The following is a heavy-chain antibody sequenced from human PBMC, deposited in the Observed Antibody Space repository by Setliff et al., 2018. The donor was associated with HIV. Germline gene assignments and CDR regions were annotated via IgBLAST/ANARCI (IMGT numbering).Heavy chain of an antibody. CDR3: ARSYGYNVDY. Sequence: KASETLSLTCTVSGDSISSYYWTWIRQPPGKGLEWTGYVYYSGSSNYNPSLQSRVTISVDTSKNQFFLILSSVTAADTAMYYCARSYGYNVDYWGQGKLVTVSS. J-gene: IGHJ4*02. D-gene: IGHD3-16*01. CDR2: VYYSGSS. V-gene: IGHV4-59*01. CDR1: GDSISSYY.